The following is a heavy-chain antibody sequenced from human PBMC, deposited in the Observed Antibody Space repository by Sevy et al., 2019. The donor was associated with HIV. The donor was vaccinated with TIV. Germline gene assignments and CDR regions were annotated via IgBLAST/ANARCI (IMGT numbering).Heavy chain of an antibody. J-gene: IGHJ4*02. CDR1: GGSISSGGYS. CDR2: IYHSGST. V-gene: IGHV4-30-2*01. CDR3: ARTRNAYFDY. Sequence: SETLSLTCAVSGGSISSGGYSWSWIRQPPGKGLEWIGYIYHSGSTYYNPSLKSRVTISVDRSKNQFSLKLSSVTAADTAVYYCARTRNAYFDYWGQGTLVTVSS.